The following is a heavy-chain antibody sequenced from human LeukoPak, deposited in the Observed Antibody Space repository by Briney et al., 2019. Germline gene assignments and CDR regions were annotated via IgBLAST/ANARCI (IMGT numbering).Heavy chain of an antibody. CDR3: AELGITMIGGV. CDR1: GFTFSSYW. V-gene: IGHV3-7*01. CDR2: IKQDGSEK. Sequence: GSLRLSCAASGFTFSSYWMTWVRQAPGKGLEWVANIKQDGSEKNYVDSVKGRFTISRDNAKNSVDLQMNSLRAEDTAVYYCAELGITMIGGVWGKGTTVTISS. D-gene: IGHD3-10*02. J-gene: IGHJ6*04.